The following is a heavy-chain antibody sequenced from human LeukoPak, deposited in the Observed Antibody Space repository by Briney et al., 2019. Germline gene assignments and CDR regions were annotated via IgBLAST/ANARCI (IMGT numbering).Heavy chain of an antibody. J-gene: IGHJ5*02. CDR2: ISSSGSYT. CDR3: AREGYTKGFDP. D-gene: IGHD5-12*01. CDR1: GFTFSTHS. V-gene: IGHV3-21*01. Sequence: GGSLRLSCATSGFTFSTHSMPWVRQAPGKGLEWVSQISSSGSYTYYADSVKGRFTVSRDNAKNSLYLQLSSLRTDDTAVYYCAREGYTKGFDPWGQGTLVTVSS.